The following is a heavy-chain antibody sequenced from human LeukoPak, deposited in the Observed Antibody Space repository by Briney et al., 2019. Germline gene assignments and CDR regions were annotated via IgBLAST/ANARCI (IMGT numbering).Heavy chain of an antibody. CDR3: AREATLIQ. J-gene: IGHJ4*02. CDR2: IGSGSSPT. V-gene: IGHV3-48*02. CDR1: GFTFSNYV. Sequence: GGSLRLSCAASGFTFSNYVMSWVRQAPGKGLEWVSYIGSGSSPTYYAESMKGRFTISRDNANNSLYLQMNSLRDEDTAVYYCAREATLIQWGQGTLVTVSS. D-gene: IGHD1-1*01.